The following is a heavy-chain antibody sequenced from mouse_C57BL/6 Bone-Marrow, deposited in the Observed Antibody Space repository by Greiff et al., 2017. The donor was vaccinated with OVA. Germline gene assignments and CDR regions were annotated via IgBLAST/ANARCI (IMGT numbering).Heavy chain of an antibody. CDR1: GYTFTEYT. V-gene: IGHV1-62-2*01. D-gene: IGHD1-1*01. CDR3: ARGGDYYGSKEYFDV. CDR2: FYPGSGSI. J-gene: IGHJ1*03. Sequence: VQRVESGAELVKPGASVKLSCKASGYTFTEYTIHWVKQRSGQGLEWIGWFYPGSGSIKYNEKFKDKATLTADKSSSTVYMELSRLTSEDSAVYCCARGGDYYGSKEYFDVWGTGTTVTVSS.